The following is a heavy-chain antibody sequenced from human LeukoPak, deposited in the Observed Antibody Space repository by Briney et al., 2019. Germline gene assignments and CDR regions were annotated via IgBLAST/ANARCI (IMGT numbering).Heavy chain of an antibody. J-gene: IGHJ4*02. CDR1: GGSISSSSYY. Sequence: TLSLTCTVSGGSISSSSYYWGWIRQPPGKALEWLALIYWDDDKRYSPSLRSRLTITKDTSKNQVVLTMTNMDPVDTATYYCAHTGGLIVADYWGQGTLVTVSS. CDR3: AHTGGLIVADY. V-gene: IGHV2-5*02. CDR2: IYWDDDK. D-gene: IGHD3-16*02.